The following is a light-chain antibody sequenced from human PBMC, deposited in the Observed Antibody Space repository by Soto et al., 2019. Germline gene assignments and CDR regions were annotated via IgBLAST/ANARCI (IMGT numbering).Light chain of an antibody. CDR2: GAS. Sequence: EIVLTQSPATLSVSPGERATLSCRASQSVSSNLAWYQQKPGQAPRLLIYGASTRATGIPASFSGSGSGTEFTLTISSLQSEDFAVYYCQQYNNWPFTVGGVTKVEIK. J-gene: IGKJ4*01. CDR1: QSVSSN. V-gene: IGKV3-15*01. CDR3: QQYNNWPFT.